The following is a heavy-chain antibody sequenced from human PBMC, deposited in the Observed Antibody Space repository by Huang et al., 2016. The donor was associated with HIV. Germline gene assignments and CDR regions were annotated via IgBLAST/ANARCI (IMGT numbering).Heavy chain of an antibody. Sequence: QVQLQQWGAGVLKPSETLSLTCAVYGESFNNYYWSWVRQLPGRRLEWIGEFNNSGTANYNPSLKTRVTMSVDPSKKQFSLRLASGTAADTAVYYCARVPTPSYYDPWNISPAHEDVYYYNMDVWGQGTTVIVSS. V-gene: IGHV4-34*02. CDR2: FNNSGTA. J-gene: IGHJ6*02. D-gene: IGHD3-10*01. CDR3: ARVPTPSYYDPWNISPAHEDVYYYNMDV. CDR1: GESFNNYY.